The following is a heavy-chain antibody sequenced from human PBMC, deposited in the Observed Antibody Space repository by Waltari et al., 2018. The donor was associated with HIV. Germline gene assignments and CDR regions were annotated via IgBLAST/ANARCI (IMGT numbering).Heavy chain of an antibody. J-gene: IGHJ6*02. V-gene: IGHV3-48*03. CDR2: ISSSGSTI. CDR3: ARVKARVYYGMDV. Sequence: ELQLVESGGGLVQPGGSLRLSCAASGFTFSSYEMNWVRQAPGKGLEWVSYISSSGSTIYYADSVKGRFTISRDNAKNSLYLQMNSLRAEDTAVYYCARVKARVYYGMDVWGQGTTVTVSS. D-gene: IGHD3-22*01. CDR1: GFTFSSYE.